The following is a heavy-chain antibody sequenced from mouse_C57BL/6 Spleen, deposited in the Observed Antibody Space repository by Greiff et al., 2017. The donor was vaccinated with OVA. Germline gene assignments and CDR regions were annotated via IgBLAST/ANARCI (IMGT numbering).Heavy chain of an antibody. V-gene: IGHV5-17*01. CDR1: GFTFSDYG. Sequence: EVKLVESGGGLVKPGGSLQLPCAASGFTFSDYGMHWVRQSPGKGLAWVAYIRSGSSTIYYADSVTSRFTISRDNAKNTLFLQMTSLRSEDTAMYYCARDLGQAWLAYWGQGTLVTVSA. D-gene: IGHD3-3*01. CDR3: ARDLGQAWLAY. J-gene: IGHJ3*01. CDR2: IRSGSSTI.